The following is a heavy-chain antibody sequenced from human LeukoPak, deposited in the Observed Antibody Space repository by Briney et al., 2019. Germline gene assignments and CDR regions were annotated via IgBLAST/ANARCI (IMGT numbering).Heavy chain of an antibody. CDR3: AKDIAAGGTALDY. Sequence: GGSLRLSCAASGFTFDDYAMHWVRQAPGKGLEWVSGISWNSGSIGYADSVKGRFTISRDNAKNSLYLQMNSLRVEDMALYYCAKDIAAGGTALDYWGQGTLVTVSS. J-gene: IGHJ4*02. D-gene: IGHD6-13*01. CDR1: GFTFDDYA. V-gene: IGHV3-9*03. CDR2: ISWNSGSI.